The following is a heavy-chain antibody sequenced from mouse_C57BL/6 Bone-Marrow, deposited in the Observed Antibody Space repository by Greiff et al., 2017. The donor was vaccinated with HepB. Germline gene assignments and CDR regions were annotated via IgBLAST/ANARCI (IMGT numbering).Heavy chain of an antibody. CDR1: GFNIKDDY. CDR3: TTNYSNYGYFDV. V-gene: IGHV14-4*01. CDR2: IDPENGDT. J-gene: IGHJ1*03. D-gene: IGHD2-5*01. Sequence: EVQLKQSGAELVRPGASVKLSCTASGFNIKDDYMHWVKQRPEQGLEWIGWIDPENGDTEYASKFQGKATITADTSSNTAYLQLSSLTSEDTAVYYCTTNYSNYGYFDVWGTGTTVTVSS.